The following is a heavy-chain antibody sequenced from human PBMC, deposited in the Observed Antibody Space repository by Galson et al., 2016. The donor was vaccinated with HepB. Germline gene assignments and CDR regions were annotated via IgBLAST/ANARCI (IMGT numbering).Heavy chain of an antibody. CDR3: AWDTVRSGWYLFYFDY. D-gene: IGHD6-19*01. J-gene: IGHJ4*02. Sequence: CAISGDSVSSNSTAWNWFRQSQSRGLEWLGRTYYRSKWYNEYAVSVKSRITIKSDTTKNQSSLQLNSVTSDDTAVYYCAWDTVRSGWYLFYFDYWGQGTLVTVSS. CDR2: TYYRSKWYN. V-gene: IGHV6-1*01. CDR1: GDSVSSNSTA.